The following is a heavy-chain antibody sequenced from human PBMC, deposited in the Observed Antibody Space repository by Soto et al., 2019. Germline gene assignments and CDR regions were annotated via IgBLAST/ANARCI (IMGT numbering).Heavy chain of an antibody. CDR2: IGTAGDT. D-gene: IGHD2-15*01. J-gene: IGHJ4*02. CDR1: GFTFSGFD. V-gene: IGHV3-13*01. CDR3: ARGQEVGAHFFDS. Sequence: GGSLRLSCEASGFTFSGFDMHWVRQPTGKGLEWVSTIGTAGDTYYAVSVKGRFTISRDNAKNSLSLQMNSLRAGDTAVYFCARGQEVGAHFFDSWGQGSQVTVSS.